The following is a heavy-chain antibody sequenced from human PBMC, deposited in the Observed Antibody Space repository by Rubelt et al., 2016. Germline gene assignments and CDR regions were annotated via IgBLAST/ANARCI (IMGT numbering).Heavy chain of an antibody. CDR1: GGSFRGYY. D-gene: IGHD6-19*01. CDR3: ARLPLRRQWLVGGDAFDI. CDR2: INHSGST. J-gene: IGHJ3*02. V-gene: IGHV4-34*01. Sequence: QVQLQQWGAGLLKPSETLSLTCAVYGGSFRGYYWRWLRQPPGKGLEWIGEINHSGSTNYNPSLRGGGTNPVETSKNKCSLRLSSVTAAGTAVYDCARLPLRRQWLVGGDAFDIWGQGTMVTVSS.